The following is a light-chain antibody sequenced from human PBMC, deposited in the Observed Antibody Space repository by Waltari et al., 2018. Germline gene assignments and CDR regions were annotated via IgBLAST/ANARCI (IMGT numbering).Light chain of an antibody. Sequence: QSVLTQPPSASGAPGQTVTISCSGRKSNPGDHYAFWYRQVPGTTPSLLIYRNDQRPSGVADRFSGSKSGTSASLTISGLRSEDEAEYYCVSWDDAVSGPLFGGGTKLTVL. J-gene: IGLJ2*01. V-gene: IGLV1-47*01. CDR3: VSWDDAVSGPL. CDR1: KSNPGDHY. CDR2: RND.